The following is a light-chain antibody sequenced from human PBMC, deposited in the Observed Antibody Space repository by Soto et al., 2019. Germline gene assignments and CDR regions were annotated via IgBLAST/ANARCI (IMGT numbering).Light chain of an antibody. CDR1: SSDVGGYNY. J-gene: IGLJ2*01. CDR2: DVS. CDR3: SSYTSSSTTLRV. Sequence: QSALTQPASVSGSPGQSITISCTGTSSDVGGYNYVSWYQQHPGKAPKLMIYDVSNRPSGVSNRFSGSKSGNTASLTISGLQAEDEADYYCSSYTSSSTTLRVFGGGTKVTVL. V-gene: IGLV2-14*01.